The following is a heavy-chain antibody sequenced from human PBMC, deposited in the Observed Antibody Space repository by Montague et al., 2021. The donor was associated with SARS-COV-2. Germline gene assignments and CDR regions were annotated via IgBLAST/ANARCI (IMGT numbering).Heavy chain of an antibody. CDR3: ARFGSGTLEFDL. V-gene: IGHV4-61*02. CDR2: IRTTGHT. J-gene: IGHJ4*02. CDR1: GASISTGIYY. Sequence: ILSLTCTVSGASISTGIYYWSWIRRPAGKGLEWIGRIRTTGHTDYNSSLESRVFMSVDTSTNQFSLSLTSVTAADTAVYFCARFGSGTLEFDLWGQGTLVTVSS. D-gene: IGHD1-26*01.